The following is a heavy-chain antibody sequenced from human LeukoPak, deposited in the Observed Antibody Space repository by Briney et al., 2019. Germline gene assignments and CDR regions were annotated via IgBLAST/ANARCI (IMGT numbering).Heavy chain of an antibody. CDR2: INPNSGGT. J-gene: IGHJ4*02. Sequence: ASVKVSCKASGYTFTGYYMHWVRQAPGQGLEWMGWINPNSGGTNYAQKFQGRVTMTRDTSISTAYMELSGLRSDDTAVYYCAREWSWFGDHEGYFDYWGQGTLVTVSS. D-gene: IGHD3-10*01. CDR1: GYTFTGYY. V-gene: IGHV1-2*02. CDR3: AREWSWFGDHEGYFDY.